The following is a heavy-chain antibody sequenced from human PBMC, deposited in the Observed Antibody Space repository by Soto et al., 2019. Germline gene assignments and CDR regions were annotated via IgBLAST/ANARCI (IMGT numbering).Heavy chain of an antibody. D-gene: IGHD3-3*01. CDR3: ARALYTIFGVVSNFDY. CDR2: IYYSGST. V-gene: IGHV4-31*03. J-gene: IGHJ4*02. Sequence: NPSETLSLTCTVSGGSISSGGYYWSWIRQHPGKGLEWIGYIYYSGSTYYNPSLKSRVTISVDTSKNQFSLKLSSVTAADTAVYYCARALYTIFGVVSNFDYWGQGTLVTVS. CDR1: GGSISSGGYY.